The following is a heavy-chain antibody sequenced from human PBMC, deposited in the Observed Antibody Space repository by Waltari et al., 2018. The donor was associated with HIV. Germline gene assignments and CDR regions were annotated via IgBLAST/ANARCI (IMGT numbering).Heavy chain of an antibody. J-gene: IGHJ6*02. CDR2: IYYSGNT. CDR1: GGSISGHRHY. V-gene: IGHV4-39*01. Sequence: QLPLQESGPGLVKPSETLSLPCSVSGGSISGHRHYWGWIRQPPGKGLAGIGSIYYSGNTYYKSSLQSRITISRDMSKNLFSLNLRSVTAADTAVYYCARVSAWFHLEGGDVWGQGTTVTVSS. CDR3: ARVSAWFHLEGGDV. D-gene: IGHD3-3*01.